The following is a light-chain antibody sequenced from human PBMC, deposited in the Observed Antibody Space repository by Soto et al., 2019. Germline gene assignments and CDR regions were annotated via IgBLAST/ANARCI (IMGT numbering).Light chain of an antibody. CDR1: NSDIGAYDY. J-gene: IGLJ1*01. CDR3: LSHTTRRIYV. Sequence: CSGTNSDIGAYDYVSWYQQHPGKPPKLIIYNVNNRPSGVSFRFSGSKSANTASLTISGLQTEDEADYYCLSHTTRRIYVFGPGTKVTVL. CDR2: NVN. V-gene: IGLV2-14*03.